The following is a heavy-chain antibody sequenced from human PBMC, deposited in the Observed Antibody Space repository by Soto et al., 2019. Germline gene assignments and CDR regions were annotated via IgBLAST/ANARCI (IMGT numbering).Heavy chain of an antibody. CDR2: IRSKAYGGTT. CDR3: TRDGYSSGWYGTTEYFQH. Sequence: PGGSLRLSCTAFGFTFGDYAMSWFRQAPGKGLEWVGFIRSKAYGGTTEYAASVKGRFTISRDDSKSIAYLQMNSLKTEDTAVYYCTRDGYSSGWYGTTEYFQHWGQGTLVTVSS. V-gene: IGHV3-49*03. J-gene: IGHJ1*01. D-gene: IGHD6-19*01. CDR1: GFTFGDYA.